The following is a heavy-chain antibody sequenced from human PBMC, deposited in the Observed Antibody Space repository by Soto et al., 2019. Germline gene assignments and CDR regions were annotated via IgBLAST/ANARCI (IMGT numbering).Heavy chain of an antibody. CDR1: GGSISSADYS. Sequence: PSETLSLTCAVSGGSISSADYSWSWIRQPPGKGLEWIGYIYKSESTYYNPSLKSRVTISLGRSKNQFSRNLSSVTAADTAVYYCARGAYRLCDPGFDSWRQGTLVTVSS. D-gene: IGHD1-1*01. V-gene: IGHV4-30-2*01. CDR2: IYKSEST. J-gene: IGHJ4*02. CDR3: ARGAYRLCDPGFDS.